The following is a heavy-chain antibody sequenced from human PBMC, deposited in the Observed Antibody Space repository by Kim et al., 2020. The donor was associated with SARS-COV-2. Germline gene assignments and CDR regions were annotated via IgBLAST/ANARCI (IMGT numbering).Heavy chain of an antibody. V-gene: IGHV3-74*01. CDR3: ASPLDSSGFFDY. D-gene: IGHD3-22*01. J-gene: IGHJ4*02. CDR1: GFTFSSYW. Sequence: GGSLRLSCAASGFTFSSYWMHWVRQAPGKGLVWVSRINSDGSSTSYADSVKGRFTISRDNAKNTLYLQMNSLRAEDTAVYYCASPLDSSGFFDYWGQGTLVTVSS. CDR2: INSDGSST.